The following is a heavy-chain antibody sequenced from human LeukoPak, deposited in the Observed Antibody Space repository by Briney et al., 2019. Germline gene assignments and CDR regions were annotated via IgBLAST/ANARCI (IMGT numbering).Heavy chain of an antibody. D-gene: IGHD6-19*01. CDR2: IYYSGST. V-gene: IGHV4-39*07. Sequence: SETLSLTCTVSGGSISSSSYYWGWIRQPPGKGLEWIGSIYYSGSTYYNPSLKSRVTISVDTSKNQFSLKLSSVTAADTAVYYCARVGGSSGWFDYYGMDVWGQGTTVTVS. J-gene: IGHJ6*02. CDR3: ARVGGSSGWFDYYGMDV. CDR1: GGSISSSSYY.